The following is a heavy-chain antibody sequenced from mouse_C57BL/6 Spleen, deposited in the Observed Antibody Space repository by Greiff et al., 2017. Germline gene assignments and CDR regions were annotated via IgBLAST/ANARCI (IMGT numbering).Heavy chain of an antibody. Sequence: VQLQQPGAELVRPGSSVKLSCKASGYTFTSYWMDWVKQRPGQGLEWIGHIYPSDSDTHYNQKFKDKATLTVDKSSSTAYMQLSSLTSEDSAVYYCARDWDGAMDYWGQGTSVTVSS. CDR1: GYTFTSYW. V-gene: IGHV1-61*01. CDR3: ARDWDGAMDY. CDR2: IYPSDSDT. D-gene: IGHD4-1*01. J-gene: IGHJ4*01.